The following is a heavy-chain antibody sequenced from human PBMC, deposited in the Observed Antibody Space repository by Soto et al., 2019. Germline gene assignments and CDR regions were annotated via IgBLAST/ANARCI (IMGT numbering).Heavy chain of an antibody. CDR3: VKGHALWIPEYYFDY. J-gene: IGHJ4*02. D-gene: IGHD2-21*01. Sequence: RGSLRLSCAASGFTFSSYAMSWVRQAPGKGLEWVSAISGSGGSTYYADSVKGRFTISRDNSKNTLYLQMNRLRAEDTAVYYCVKGHALWIPEYYFDYWGKGTLVTLSS. CDR2: ISGSGGST. V-gene: IGHV3-23*01. CDR1: GFTFSSYA.